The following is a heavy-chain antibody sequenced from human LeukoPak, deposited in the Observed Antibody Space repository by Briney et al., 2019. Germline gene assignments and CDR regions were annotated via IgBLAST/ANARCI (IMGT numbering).Heavy chain of an antibody. CDR2: ISSSSSTI. V-gene: IGHV3-48*04. D-gene: IGHD5-18*01. J-gene: IGHJ4*02. CDR1: GFTFSSYS. CDR3: AKYFGYSYGNYFDY. Sequence: GGSLRLSCAASGFTFSSYSMNWVRQAPGKGLEWVSYISSSSSTINYADSVKGRFTISRDNAKNSLYLQMNSLRAEDTAVYYCAKYFGYSYGNYFDYWGQGTLVTVSS.